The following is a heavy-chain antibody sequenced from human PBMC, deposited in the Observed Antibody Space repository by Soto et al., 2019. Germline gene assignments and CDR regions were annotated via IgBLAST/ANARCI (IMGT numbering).Heavy chain of an antibody. CDR3: AKDLTRQLAYWLDP. D-gene: IGHD6-6*01. Sequence: ASVKVTCKDSGLSFTGYYIQSLLQAPGQGLEWMGCINAHSGGTEYAQKFQGRVTLTRDTSIATAYLTLTSLTSDDTALYYCAKDLTRQLAYWLDPWGQGTQVTVSS. J-gene: IGHJ5*02. CDR2: INAHSGGT. CDR1: GLSFTGYY. V-gene: IGHV1-2*02.